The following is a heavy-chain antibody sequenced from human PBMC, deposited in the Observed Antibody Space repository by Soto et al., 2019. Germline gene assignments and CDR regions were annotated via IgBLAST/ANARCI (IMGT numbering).Heavy chain of an antibody. CDR3: AKDSHGYNENFDY. D-gene: IGHD5-12*01. V-gene: IGHV3-30*18. Sequence: QVQLVASGGGVVQPGRSLRLSCAASGFTFSSYGMHWVRQAPGKGLKWVAVISYDGSNKYYADSVRGRFTISRDNSKSTLYLKMNSLTAEDTAVYYFAKDSHGYNENFDYWGRGTLVTVSS. CDR2: ISYDGSNK. CDR1: GFTFSSYG. J-gene: IGHJ4*02.